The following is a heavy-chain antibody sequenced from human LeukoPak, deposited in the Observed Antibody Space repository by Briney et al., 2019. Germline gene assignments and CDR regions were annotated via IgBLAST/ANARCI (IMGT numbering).Heavy chain of an antibody. CDR2: ISYDGSNK. CDR1: GFTFSSYG. CDR3: AKKSLSSGTYYFDY. D-gene: IGHD1-26*01. Sequence: GVSLRLSCAASGFTFSSYGVHWVRQAPGKGLEWVAVISYDGSNKYYADSVKGRFTISRDNSKNTLYLQMNSLRAEDTAVYYCAKKSLSSGTYYFDYWGQGTLVTVSS. V-gene: IGHV3-30*18. J-gene: IGHJ4*02.